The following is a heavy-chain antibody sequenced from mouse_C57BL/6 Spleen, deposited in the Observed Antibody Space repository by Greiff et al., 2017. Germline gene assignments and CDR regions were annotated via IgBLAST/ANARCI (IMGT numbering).Heavy chain of an antibody. D-gene: IGHD2-12*01. V-gene: IGHV1-42*01. CDR2: INPSTGGT. CDR3: ARAYYSLYYFDY. Sequence: EVQLQQSGPELVKPGASVKISCKASGYSFTGYYMNWVKQSPEKSLEWIGEINPSTGGTTYNQKFKAKATLTVDKSSSTAYMQLKSLTSEDSAVYYCARAYYSLYYFDYWGQGTTLTVSS. J-gene: IGHJ2*01. CDR1: GYSFTGYY.